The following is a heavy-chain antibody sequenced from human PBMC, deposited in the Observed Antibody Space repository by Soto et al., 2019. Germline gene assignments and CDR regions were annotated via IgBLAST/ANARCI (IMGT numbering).Heavy chain of an antibody. CDR3: ARDDVLCDGGSCYGVRMDV. J-gene: IGHJ6*03. V-gene: IGHV3-66*01. CDR1: GFTVSSKY. CDR2: IQSGGTT. D-gene: IGHD2-15*01. Sequence: EVQLVESGGGLVQPGGSLRLSCAASGFTVSSKYMSWVRQAPGKGLEWVSLIQSGGTTNYADSVKGRFTISRDSSESTLHLQMDSVRAEDTAVYYCARDDVLCDGGSCYGVRMDVWGKGTTVTVSS.